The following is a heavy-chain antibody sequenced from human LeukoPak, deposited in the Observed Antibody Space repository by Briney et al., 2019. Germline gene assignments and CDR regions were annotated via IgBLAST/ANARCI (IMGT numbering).Heavy chain of an antibody. CDR2: IYHSGST. D-gene: IGHD4-17*01. J-gene: IGHJ4*02. CDR1: GGSFSSGGYS. V-gene: IGHV4-30-2*01. Sequence: PSETLSLTCAVSGGSFSSGGYSWSWIRQPPGKGLEWIGYIYHSGSTYYNPSLKSRVTISVDRSKNQFSLKLSSVTAADTAVYYCARVAPDYGDCFDYWGQGTLVTVSS. CDR3: ARVAPDYGDCFDY.